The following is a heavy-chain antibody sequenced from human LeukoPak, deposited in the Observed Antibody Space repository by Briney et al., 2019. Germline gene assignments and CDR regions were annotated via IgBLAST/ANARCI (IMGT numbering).Heavy chain of an antibody. V-gene: IGHV1-3*01. D-gene: IGHD6-19*01. J-gene: IGHJ4*02. Sequence: ASVKVSCKASGYTFTSYGISWVRQAPGQGLEWMGWINAGNGNTKYSQKFQGRVTITRDTSASTAYMELSSLRSEDTAVYYCARLPYSSGWSPDYWGQGTLVTVSS. CDR1: GYTFTSYG. CDR2: INAGNGNT. CDR3: ARLPYSSGWSPDY.